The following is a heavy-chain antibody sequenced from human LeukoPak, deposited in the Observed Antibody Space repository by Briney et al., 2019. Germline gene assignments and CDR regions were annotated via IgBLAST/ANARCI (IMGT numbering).Heavy chain of an antibody. J-gene: IGHJ6*03. D-gene: IGHD2-2*01. CDR2: ISGSGGST. CDR3: AKEYCSSTSCYPFHYYYYMDV. Sequence: GGSLRLSCAASGFTFSSYAMSWVRQAPGKGLEWVSAISGSGGSTYYADSVEGRFTISRDNSKNTLYLQMNSLRAEDTAVYYCAKEYCSSTSCYPFHYYYYMDVWGKGTTVTVSS. CDR1: GFTFSSYA. V-gene: IGHV3-23*01.